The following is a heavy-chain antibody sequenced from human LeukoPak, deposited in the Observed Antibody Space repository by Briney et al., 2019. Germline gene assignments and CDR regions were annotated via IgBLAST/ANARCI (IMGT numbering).Heavy chain of an antibody. Sequence: ASVKVSCKASGGTFSSYAISWVRQAPGQGLEWMGGIIPIFGTANYAQKFQGRVTITADESTSIAYMELSSLRSEDTAVYYCARDRDSGYDLGFDYWGQGTLVTVSS. CDR1: GGTFSSYA. D-gene: IGHD5-12*01. CDR2: IIPIFGTA. CDR3: ARDRDSGYDLGFDY. V-gene: IGHV1-69*13. J-gene: IGHJ4*02.